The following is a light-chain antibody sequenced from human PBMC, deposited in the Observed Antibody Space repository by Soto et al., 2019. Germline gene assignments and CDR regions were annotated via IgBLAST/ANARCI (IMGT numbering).Light chain of an antibody. J-gene: IGKJ1*01. CDR3: QQYYSYSWT. V-gene: IGKV1-5*03. CDR1: QSIRTW. Sequence: TMTQSAGNLVTIICRASQSIRTWLAWHQQRPGKAPKLLISKASNLESGVPSRFSGSGSGTEFTLTISSLQPDDFATYYCQQYYSYSWTFGQGTKVDTK. CDR2: KAS.